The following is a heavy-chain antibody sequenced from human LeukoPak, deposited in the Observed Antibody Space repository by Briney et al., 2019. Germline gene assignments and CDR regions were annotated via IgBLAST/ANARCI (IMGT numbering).Heavy chain of an antibody. CDR3: ARGDFRWEMATTIAFDI. V-gene: IGHV4-34*01. J-gene: IGHJ3*02. CDR2: INHSGST. CDR1: GGSFSGYY. D-gene: IGHD5-24*01. Sequence: SETLSLTCAVYGGSFSGYYWSWIRQPPGKGLEWIGEINHSGSTNYNPSLKSRVTISVDTSKNQFSLKLSSVTAADTAVYYCARGDFRWEMATTIAFDIWGQGTMVTVSS.